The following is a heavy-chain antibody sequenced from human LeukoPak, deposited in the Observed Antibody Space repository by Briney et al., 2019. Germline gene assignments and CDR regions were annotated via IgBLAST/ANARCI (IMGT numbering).Heavy chain of an antibody. D-gene: IGHD3-22*01. V-gene: IGHV3-30*02. CDR2: IRYDGSDK. Sequence: GGSLRLSCSASGFTFNTYGMHWVRQAPGKGLEWVAFIRYDGSDKYYADSVKGRFTISRDNAKNSLFLQMNSLRAEDTAVYYCARRRDSDSPLFQHWGQGTLVTVSS. CDR3: ARRRDSDSPLFQH. J-gene: IGHJ1*01. CDR1: GFTFNTYG.